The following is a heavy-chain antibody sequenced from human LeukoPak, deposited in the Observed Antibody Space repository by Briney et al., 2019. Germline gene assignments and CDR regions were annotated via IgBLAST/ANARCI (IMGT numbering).Heavy chain of an antibody. V-gene: IGHV3-30*14. CDR2: ISSGGSNK. Sequence: PGGSLRLSCAASGFTFTRHAINWVRQAPGKGLEWVAVISSGGSNKYYTDSVKGRFTVSRDNSKNTLYLQMNSLRAEETAVYHCAREVDVYNYALDYLGQGTLVTVSS. CDR3: AREVDVYNYALDY. D-gene: IGHD5-24*01. J-gene: IGHJ4*02. CDR1: GFTFTRHA.